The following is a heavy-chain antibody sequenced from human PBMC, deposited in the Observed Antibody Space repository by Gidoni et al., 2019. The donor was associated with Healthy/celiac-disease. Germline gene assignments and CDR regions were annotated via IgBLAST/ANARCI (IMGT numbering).Heavy chain of an antibody. CDR1: GFTFIRYA. Sequence: EVQLLESGGGLVQPGGSLRLSCSASGFTFIRYAMSWVRQAPGKGLEWVSAIRGSGGSTYYAESVKGRFTISRDNSKNTLYLQMNSLRAEDTAVYYCANPYYDILTGYYPNPEGYWGQGTLVTVSS. J-gene: IGHJ4*02. CDR2: IRGSGGST. V-gene: IGHV3-23*01. CDR3: ANPYYDILTGYYPNPEGY. D-gene: IGHD3-9*01.